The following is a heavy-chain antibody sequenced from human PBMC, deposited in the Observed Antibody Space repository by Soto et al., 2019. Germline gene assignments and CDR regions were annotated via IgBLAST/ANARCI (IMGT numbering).Heavy chain of an antibody. D-gene: IGHD3-10*01. CDR1: GGSISSSSYY. Sequence: QLQLQESGPGLVKPSETLSLTCTVSGGSISSSSYYWGWIRQPPGKGLEWIGSIYYSGSTYYNPSLKSRVTISVDTSKTQFSLKLSSVTAADTAVYYCARRASGSYSDYWGQGTLVTVSS. J-gene: IGHJ4*02. V-gene: IGHV4-39*01. CDR2: IYYSGST. CDR3: ARRASGSYSDY.